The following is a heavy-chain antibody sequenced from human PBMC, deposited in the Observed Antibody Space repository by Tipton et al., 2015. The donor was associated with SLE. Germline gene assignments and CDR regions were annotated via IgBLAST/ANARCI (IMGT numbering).Heavy chain of an antibody. CDR3: ARVKLRFGELFLYHPLDL. J-gene: IGHJ3*01. Sequence: TLSLTCAVYGESFSSYYWSWIRQPPGKGLEWIGEINHSGSTNYNPSLKRRVTISVDTSKNQFSLKLSSVTAADTAVYYCARVKLRFGELFLYHPLDLWGQGTMVTVSS. CDR1: GESFSSYY. CDR2: INHSGST. D-gene: IGHD3-10*01. V-gene: IGHV4-34*01.